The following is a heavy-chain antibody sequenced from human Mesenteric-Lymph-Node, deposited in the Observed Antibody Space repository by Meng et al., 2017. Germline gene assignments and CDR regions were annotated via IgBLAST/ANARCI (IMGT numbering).Heavy chain of an antibody. CDR3: ARDLGVATSIAGFVY. CDR2: IYYSGST. V-gene: IGHV4-30-4*01. CDR1: GGSISSGDYY. D-gene: IGHD5-12*01. J-gene: IGHJ4*02. Sequence: QVQLQESGPGLVKPSQTLSLICTVSGGSISSGDYYWSWIRPPPGKGLEWIGYIYYSGSTYYNPSLKSRVTISVDTSKNQFSLRLSSVTAADTAVYYCARDLGVATSIAGFVYWGQGTLVTVSS.